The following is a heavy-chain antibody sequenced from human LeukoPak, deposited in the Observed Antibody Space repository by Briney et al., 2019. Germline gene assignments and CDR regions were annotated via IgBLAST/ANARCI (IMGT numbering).Heavy chain of an antibody. Sequence: ASVKVSCKASGYIFTDYYMHWVRQAPGQELGWMGRINPNSGGTNYAQKFQGRVTMTRDTSISTAYMELSRLRSDDTAVYYCARGRTVPDYYYYYYMDVWGKGTTVTVSS. CDR2: INPNSGGT. CDR1: GYIFTDYY. D-gene: IGHD2-2*01. CDR3: ARGRTVPDYYYYYYMDV. J-gene: IGHJ6*03. V-gene: IGHV1/OR15-1*04.